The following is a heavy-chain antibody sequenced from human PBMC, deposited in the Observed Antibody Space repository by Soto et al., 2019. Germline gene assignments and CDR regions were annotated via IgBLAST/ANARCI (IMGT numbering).Heavy chain of an antibody. Sequence: GASVKVSCKASGYTFTSYYMHWVRQAPGQGLEWMGIINPSGGSTSYAQKFQGRVTMTRDTSKNTLYLQMNSLRAEDTAVYYCAKEGDPYSYGPANYFDYWGQGTLVTVSS. D-gene: IGHD5-18*01. J-gene: IGHJ4*02. CDR2: INPSGGST. CDR1: GYTFTSYY. V-gene: IGHV1-46*01. CDR3: AKEGDPYSYGPANYFDY.